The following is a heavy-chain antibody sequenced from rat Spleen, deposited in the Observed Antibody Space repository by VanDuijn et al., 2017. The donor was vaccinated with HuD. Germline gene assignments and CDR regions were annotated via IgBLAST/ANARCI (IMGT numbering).Heavy chain of an antibody. J-gene: IGHJ1*01. CDR3: ARGYPNWYFDF. V-gene: IGHV5-46*01. CDR2: ITNASGGT. D-gene: IGHD1-4*01. Sequence: EVQLVESGGDLVQPGRSMKLSCAASGFTFSSFPMAWVRRAPGRGLEWVASITNASGGTHYPDSVKGRFTISRDIAKNTLYLQMNNLQTEDTAMYFCARGYPNWYFDFWGPGTMVTVSS. CDR1: GFTFSSFP.